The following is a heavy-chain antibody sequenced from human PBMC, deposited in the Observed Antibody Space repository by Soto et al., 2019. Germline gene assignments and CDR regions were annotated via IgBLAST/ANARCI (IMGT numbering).Heavy chain of an antibody. V-gene: IGHV3-74*01. CDR3: ARSDCSSTSCYAYYYYGMDV. J-gene: IGHJ6*02. D-gene: IGHD2-2*01. CDR1: GFSFSSYW. CDR2: INSDGSST. Sequence: HPGGSLRLSCAASGFSFSSYWMHWVRQAPGKGLVWVSRINSDGSSTSYADSVKGRFTISRDNAKNTLYLQMNSLRAEDTAVYYCARSDCSSTSCYAYYYYGMDVWGQGTTVTVSS.